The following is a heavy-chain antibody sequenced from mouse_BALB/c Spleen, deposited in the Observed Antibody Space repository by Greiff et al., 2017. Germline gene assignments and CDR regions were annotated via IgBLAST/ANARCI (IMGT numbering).Heavy chain of an antibody. CDR1: GFTFSSYA. V-gene: IGHV5-9-4*01. Sequence: EVKLVESGGGLVKPGGSLKLSCAASGFTFSSYALSWVRQSPEKRLEWVAEISSGGSYTYYPDTVTGRFTISRDNAKNTLYLEMSSLRSEDTAMYYCAREEITSYAMDYWGQGTSVTVSS. J-gene: IGHJ4*01. CDR2: ISSGGSYT. D-gene: IGHD2-4*01. CDR3: AREEITSYAMDY.